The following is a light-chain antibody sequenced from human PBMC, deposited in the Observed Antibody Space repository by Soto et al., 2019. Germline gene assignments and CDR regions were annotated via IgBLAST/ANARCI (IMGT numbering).Light chain of an antibody. CDR3: CSYAGSYTHV. CDR2: DVS. Sequence: QSALTQPRSVSGSPGQSVTISCTGTSSDVGGYNYVSWYQQHPGKAHKLMIYDVSKRPSGVPDRFSGAKSGNTASLTISGLQAEDEADYYCCSYAGSYTHVFGTGTKLTVL. J-gene: IGLJ1*01. CDR1: SSDVGGYNY. V-gene: IGLV2-11*01.